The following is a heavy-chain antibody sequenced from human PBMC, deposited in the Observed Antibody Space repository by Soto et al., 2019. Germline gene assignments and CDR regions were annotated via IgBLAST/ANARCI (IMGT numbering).Heavy chain of an antibody. CDR1: GYSFTSYW. V-gene: IGHV5-51*01. CDR2: IYPGDSDT. J-gene: IGHJ6*02. CDR3: XXXGSSSWYPPDLYYYYGMDV. D-gene: IGHD6-13*01. Sequence: PGESLKISCKGSGYSFTSYWIGWVRQMPGKGLEWMGIIYPGDSDTRYSPSFQGQVTISADKSISTAYLQWSSLKASDTAMYYCXXXGSSSWYPPDLYYYYGMDVWGQGTTVTVSS.